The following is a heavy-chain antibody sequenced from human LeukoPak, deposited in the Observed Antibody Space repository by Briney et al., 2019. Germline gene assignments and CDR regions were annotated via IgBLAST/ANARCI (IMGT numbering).Heavy chain of an antibody. Sequence: GGSLRLSCAASGFTCSSYAMSWVRQAPGKGLEWVSAISGSGGSTYYADSVKGRFTISRDNSRDTLYLQMNSLRAEDTAVYYCAKGYYDYVWGSYYFDYWGQGTLVTVSS. D-gene: IGHD3-16*01. V-gene: IGHV3-23*01. J-gene: IGHJ4*02. CDR1: GFTCSSYA. CDR3: AKGYYDYVWGSYYFDY. CDR2: ISGSGGST.